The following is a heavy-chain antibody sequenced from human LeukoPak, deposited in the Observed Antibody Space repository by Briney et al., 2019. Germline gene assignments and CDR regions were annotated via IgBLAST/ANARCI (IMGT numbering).Heavy chain of an antibody. CDR2: ISPYNGNT. J-gene: IGHJ3*02. V-gene: IGHV1-18*01. CDR3: ARDEVGSSSAFDI. Sequence: ASVKVSCKTSGYTFTNYGISWVRQAPGQGLEWMGWISPYNGNTIYAQKLQGRVTVTTDTSTSTAYMELRSLRSDDTAVYYCARDEVGSSSAFDIWGQGTMVTVSS. D-gene: IGHD6-13*01. CDR1: GYTFTNYG.